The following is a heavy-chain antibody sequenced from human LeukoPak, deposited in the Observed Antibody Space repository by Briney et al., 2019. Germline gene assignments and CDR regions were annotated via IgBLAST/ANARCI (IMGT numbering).Heavy chain of an antibody. CDR3: AKDLGVWAANYYYYGMDV. V-gene: IGHV3-23*01. CDR2: ISDAGGST. D-gene: IGHD3-10*01. CDR1: GFTFSSYA. Sequence: GGSLRLSCAASGFTFSSYAMSWVRQAPGRGLEWVSGISDAGGSTYYADSVKGRFTIPRDNSKNTLYLQMNSLRAEDTAVYYCAKDLGVWAANYYYYGMDVWGQGTTVTVSS. J-gene: IGHJ6*02.